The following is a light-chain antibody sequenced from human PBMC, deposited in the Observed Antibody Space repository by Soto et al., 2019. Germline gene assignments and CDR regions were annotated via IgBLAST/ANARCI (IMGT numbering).Light chain of an antibody. CDR1: QSVSSSY. CDR3: QQYGSSLTWT. Sequence: ELVLNQYRGTLSLSPGEKATLSCGAIQSVSSSYLAWYQQKPGLAPRLLIYGAFNRATGIPARFSGSGSGTDFTLTISRLEPEDFAVYYCQQYGSSLTWTFGQGTKVDIK. V-gene: IGKV3D-20*01. CDR2: GAF. J-gene: IGKJ1*01.